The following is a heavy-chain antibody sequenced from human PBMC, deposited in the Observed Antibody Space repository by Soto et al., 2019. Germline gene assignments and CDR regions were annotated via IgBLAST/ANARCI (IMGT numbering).Heavy chain of an antibody. J-gene: IGHJ2*01. CDR1: GFTLRAYA. CDR3: AKGGGVYWYFDL. CDR2: ISGRSGNT. Sequence: EVQLLESGGGLVQPGGSLRLSCDASGFTLRAYAMSWVRQAPGKGLEWVSAISGRSGNTYYADSVKGRFTISRDDSKNTVALHMSSLRAEDTAVYYWAKGGGVYWYFDLCGRGTLVTVSS. V-gene: IGHV3-23*01. D-gene: IGHD3-3*01.